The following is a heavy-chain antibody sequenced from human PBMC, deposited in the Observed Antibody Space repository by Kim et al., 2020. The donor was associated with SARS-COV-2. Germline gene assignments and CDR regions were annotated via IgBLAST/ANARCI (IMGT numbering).Heavy chain of an antibody. V-gene: IGHV4-59*13. Sequence: SETLSLTCTVSGGSISSYYWSWIRQPPGKGLEWIGYIYYSGSTNYNPSLKSRVTISVDTSKNQFSLKLSSVTAADTAVYYCAGFAYISSPSYYYYGMDFWGQGTTVTVSS. D-gene: IGHD6-6*01. CDR1: GGSISSYY. CDR3: AGFAYISSPSYYYYGMDF. J-gene: IGHJ6*02. CDR2: IYYSGST.